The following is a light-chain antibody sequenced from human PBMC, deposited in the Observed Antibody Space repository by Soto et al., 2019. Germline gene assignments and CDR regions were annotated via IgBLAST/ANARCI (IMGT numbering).Light chain of an antibody. J-gene: IGKJ5*01. CDR3: QQYASYST. CDR1: QTISTW. Sequence: IQMTQSPSTLSASIGDRVTITCRASQTISTWLAWYQQKPGKAPNLLMYGASTLRSGVPSRFSGSGSGTEFTLTISSLQPDDFVTYFCQQYASYSTFGQGTRLEF. V-gene: IGKV1-5*01. CDR2: GAS.